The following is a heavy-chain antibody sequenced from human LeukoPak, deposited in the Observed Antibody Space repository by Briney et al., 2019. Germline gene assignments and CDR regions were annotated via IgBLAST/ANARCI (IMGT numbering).Heavy chain of an antibody. D-gene: IGHD2/OR15-2a*01. V-gene: IGHV3-23*01. J-gene: IGHJ4*02. CDR2: IGSAGGSI. Sequence: GGSLRLSCTASKFTFMNYAMHWVRQAPGKGLEWLSTIGSAGGSIFYADSVKGRFTISRDNSKSTLFLQMDSLRVEDTALYYCAKRGEVSTYYYFESWGQGALVTVSS. CDR3: AKRGEVSTYYYFES. CDR1: KFTFMNYA.